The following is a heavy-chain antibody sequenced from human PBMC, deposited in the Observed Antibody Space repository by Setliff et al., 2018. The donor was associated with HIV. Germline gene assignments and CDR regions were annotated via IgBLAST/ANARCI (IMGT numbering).Heavy chain of an antibody. D-gene: IGHD3-10*01. CDR3: ARDPFLWEATPP. CDR2: INPNSGGT. Sequence: ASVKVSCKASGYTFTNYYLHWVRQAPGQGLEWMGWINPNSGGTNYAQKFQGRVTMTRDTSISTAYMELSRLRYDDTAIYYCARDPFLWEATPPWGQGTLVTVSS. J-gene: IGHJ5*02. CDR1: GYTFTNYY. V-gene: IGHV1-2*02.